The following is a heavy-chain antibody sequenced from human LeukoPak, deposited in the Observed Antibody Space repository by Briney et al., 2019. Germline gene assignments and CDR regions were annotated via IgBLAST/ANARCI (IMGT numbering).Heavy chain of an antibody. V-gene: IGHV3-21*01. CDR3: GTRGYSEYYFDY. Sequence: GGSLRLSCAASGITLSRYNMNWVRQAPGKGLEWVSSISSSSSYIYYADSVKGRFTISRDNAKNSLYLRMNSLRAEDTAVYYCGTRGYSEYYFDYWGQGTLVTVSS. CDR1: GITLSRYN. J-gene: IGHJ4*02. D-gene: IGHD3-22*01. CDR2: ISSSSSYI.